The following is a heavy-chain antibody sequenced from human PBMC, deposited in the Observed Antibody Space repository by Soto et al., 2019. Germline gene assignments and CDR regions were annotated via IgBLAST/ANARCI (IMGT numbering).Heavy chain of an antibody. D-gene: IGHD3-16*01. CDR2: ISKSSVTA. J-gene: IGHJ3*02. V-gene: IGHV3-48*03. Sequence: LRLSCAASGFSFSTSEMNWVRQAPGKGLEWVSYISKSSVTAHYADSVKGRFTISRDNAKNSLYLQMHSLRVEDTALYYCAPRKFGSFNIAAFEIWGQGTMVTVSS. CDR1: GFSFSTSE. CDR3: APRKFGSFNIAAFEI.